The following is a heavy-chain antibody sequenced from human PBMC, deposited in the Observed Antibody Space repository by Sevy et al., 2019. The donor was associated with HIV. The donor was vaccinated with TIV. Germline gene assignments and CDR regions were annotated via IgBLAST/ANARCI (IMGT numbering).Heavy chain of an antibody. D-gene: IGHD2-21*02. V-gene: IGHV4-4*07. CDR2: IYTSGST. CDR1: GGSISSYY. Sequence: SETLSLTCTVSGGSISSYYWSWIRQPAGKGLEWIVRIYTSGSTNYNPSLKSRVTMSVDTSKNQFSLKLSSVTAADTAVYYCAREEGGGNSDDAFDIWGQGTMVTVSS. CDR3: AREEGGGNSDDAFDI. J-gene: IGHJ3*02.